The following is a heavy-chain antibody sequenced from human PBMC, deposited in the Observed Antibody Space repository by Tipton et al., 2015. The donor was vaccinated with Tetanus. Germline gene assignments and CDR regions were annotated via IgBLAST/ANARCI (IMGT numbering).Heavy chain of an antibody. D-gene: IGHD1/OR15-1a*01. J-gene: IGHJ4*02. CDR2: MFYNGDA. CDR1: DASMKSGSFY. CDR3: ARGGEQWALRYFQY. Sequence: LRLSCTVSDASMKSGSFYWGWIRQHPGRGLEWIGYMFYNGDAFYNPSLKSRLAMSLDASKNLFSLNLASVTAADTAVYYCARGGEQWALRYFQYWGQGTLVTVSS. V-gene: IGHV4-31*02.